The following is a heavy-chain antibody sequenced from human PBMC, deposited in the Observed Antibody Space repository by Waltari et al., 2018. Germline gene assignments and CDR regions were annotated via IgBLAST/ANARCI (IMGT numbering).Heavy chain of an antibody. J-gene: IGHJ2*01. V-gene: IGHV1-2*06. Sequence: QVQLVQSGAEVKKPGASVKVSCKASGYTFTGYYMHWVRQAPGQGLEWMGRINPNSGGTNYAQKFQGRVTMTRDTSISTAYMELSRLRSDDTAVYYCAREGWQTDYDWYFDLWGRGTLVTVSS. CDR1: GYTFTGYY. CDR3: AREGWQTDYDWYFDL. CDR2: INPNSGGT. D-gene: IGHD4-17*01.